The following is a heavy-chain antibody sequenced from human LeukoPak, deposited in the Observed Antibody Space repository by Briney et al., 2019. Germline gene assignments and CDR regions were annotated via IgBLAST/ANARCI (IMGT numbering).Heavy chain of an antibody. V-gene: IGHV3-23*01. J-gene: IGHJ4*02. Sequence: GGSLRLSCAASRFTFSSYDMSWVRQAPGKGLEWVSTISGSGGSTYYADSVKGRFTISRDNSKNTLYLQMNSLRAEDTAVYYCARALRGYYDTSGYEGWGQGTLVTVSS. D-gene: IGHD3-22*01. CDR1: RFTFSSYD. CDR2: ISGSGGST. CDR3: ARALRGYYDTSGYEG.